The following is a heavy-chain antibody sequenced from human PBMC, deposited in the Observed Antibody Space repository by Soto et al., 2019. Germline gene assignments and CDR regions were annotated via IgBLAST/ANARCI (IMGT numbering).Heavy chain of an antibody. CDR3: ATTNGAYSYDSVS. D-gene: IGHD3-22*01. CDR2: VYYSGAT. J-gene: IGHJ5*02. CDR1: GDSINNYDHF. V-gene: IGHV4-30-4*01. Sequence: ASETLSLTCTVSGDSINNYDHFWTWIRRKPGEGLEWIGYVYYSGATYYSPSLKTRASISLHKSQNFFSLQLTSVTAADSAVYYCATTNGAYSYDSVSWGQGTLVTVSS.